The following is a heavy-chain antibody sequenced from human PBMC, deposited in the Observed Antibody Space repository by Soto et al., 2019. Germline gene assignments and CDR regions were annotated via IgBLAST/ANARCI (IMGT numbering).Heavy chain of an antibody. Sequence: GGSLRLSCAASGFTFSDYYMSWIRQAPGKGLEWVSYISSSGSTIYYADSVKGRFTISRDNAKNSLYLQMNSLRAEDTAVYYSARGFYYGSGSYYDAFDIWGQGTRVTVSS. CDR3: ARGFYYGSGSYYDAFDI. D-gene: IGHD3-10*01. J-gene: IGHJ3*02. V-gene: IGHV3-11*01. CDR1: GFTFSDYY. CDR2: ISSSGSTI.